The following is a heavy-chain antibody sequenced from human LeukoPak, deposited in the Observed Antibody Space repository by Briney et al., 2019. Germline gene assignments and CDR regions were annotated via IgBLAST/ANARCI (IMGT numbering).Heavy chain of an antibody. V-gene: IGHV1-8*01. D-gene: IGHD3-3*01. CDR2: MDPNSGNT. CDR1: GYTFTSYD. J-gene: IGHJ6*03. Sequence: ASVKVSCKASGYTFTSYDINWVRQATGQGLEWMGWMDPNSGNTGYAQKFQGRVTMTRNTSISTAYMELSSLRSEDTAVYYCARSVVWSGYNYMDVWGKGTTVTVSS. CDR3: ARSVVWSGYNYMDV.